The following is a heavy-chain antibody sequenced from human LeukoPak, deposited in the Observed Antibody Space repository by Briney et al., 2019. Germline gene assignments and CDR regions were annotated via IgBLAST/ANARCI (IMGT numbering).Heavy chain of an antibody. CDR2: VYYGGST. CDR1: GGSINTYY. Sequence: PSETLSLTCTVSGGSINTYYLGWIRQPPGRGLEWIGYVYYGGSTNYNPSLKSRVTISADTSKNQFSLKLSSVTAADTAVYYCARNRGFCSGGSCYGWFDPWGQGTLVIVSS. V-gene: IGHV4-59*01. CDR3: ARNRGFCSGGSCYGWFDP. J-gene: IGHJ5*02. D-gene: IGHD2-15*01.